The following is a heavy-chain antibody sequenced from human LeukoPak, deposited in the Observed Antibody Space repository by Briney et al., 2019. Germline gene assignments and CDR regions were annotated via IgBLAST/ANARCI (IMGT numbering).Heavy chain of an antibody. CDR1: GVTVSSNY. J-gene: IGHJ4*02. Sequence: GGSLRLSCAASGVTVSSNYMNWVRQAPGKGLEWVSVIYSVGSTYYADSVKGRFTISRDNSKNTLYLQMSSLRAEDTAVYYCARVPRGHGGNSGAIDYWGQGTLVTVSS. CDR3: ARVPRGHGGNSGAIDY. CDR2: IYSVGST. D-gene: IGHD4-23*01. V-gene: IGHV3-66*01.